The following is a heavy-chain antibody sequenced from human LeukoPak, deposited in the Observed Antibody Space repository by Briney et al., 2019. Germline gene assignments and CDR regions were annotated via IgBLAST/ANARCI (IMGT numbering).Heavy chain of an antibody. D-gene: IGHD2-21*01. V-gene: IGHV4-59*02. Sequence: PSETLSLTCTVSGDSVSSFYWSWILQPPGKGLEWIGYIYYSGTTNYNPSLKSRVTISVDTTKSQFSLKLSSVTAADTAVYYCARGVVIAPQTFDYWGQGILVTVSS. CDR1: GDSVSSFY. J-gene: IGHJ4*02. CDR3: ARGVVIAPQTFDY. CDR2: IYYSGTT.